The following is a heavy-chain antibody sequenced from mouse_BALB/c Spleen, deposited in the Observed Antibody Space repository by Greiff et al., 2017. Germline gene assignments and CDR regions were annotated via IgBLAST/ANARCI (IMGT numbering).Heavy chain of an antibody. CDR3: ARWDCYHHWYFDV. CDR1: GFTFSSFG. V-gene: IGHV5-17*02. D-gene: IGHD2-3*01. J-gene: IGHJ1*01. CDR2: ISSGSSTI. Sequence: EVQGVESGGGLVQPGGSRKLSCAASGFTFSSFGMHWVRQAPEKGLEWVAYISSGSSTIYYADTVKGRFTISRDNPKNTLFLQMTSLRSEDTAMYYCARWDCYHHWYFDVWGAGTTVTVSS.